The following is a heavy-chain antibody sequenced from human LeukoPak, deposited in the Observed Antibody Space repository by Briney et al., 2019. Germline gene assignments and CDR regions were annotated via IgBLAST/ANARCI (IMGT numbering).Heavy chain of an antibody. CDR3: ARLVGATFNYYGMDV. D-gene: IGHD1-26*01. Sequence: GESLKISCKGSGYSFTSYWIGWVRQMPGKGLEWMGIIYPGDSDTRYSPSFQGQVTISADKSISTAYLQWSSLKASDTAMYYCARLVGATFNYYGMDVWGQGTTVTVSS. CDR2: IYPGDSDT. V-gene: IGHV5-51*01. J-gene: IGHJ6*02. CDR1: GYSFTSYW.